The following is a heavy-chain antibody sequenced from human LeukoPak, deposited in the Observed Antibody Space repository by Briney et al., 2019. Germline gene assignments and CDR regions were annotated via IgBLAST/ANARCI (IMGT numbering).Heavy chain of an antibody. CDR3: ARRVDSYWLFDY. CDR1: GYSFTNYW. Sequence: GESLKISCKGSGYSFTNYWIGWVRQMPGQGLEWMGIIYPGDSDTRYIPSFQGKVSISADKSINTAYLQWSSLKASDTAMYYCARRVDSYWLFDYWGQGTLVTVSS. J-gene: IGHJ4*02. D-gene: IGHD1-26*01. CDR2: IYPGDSDT. V-gene: IGHV5-51*01.